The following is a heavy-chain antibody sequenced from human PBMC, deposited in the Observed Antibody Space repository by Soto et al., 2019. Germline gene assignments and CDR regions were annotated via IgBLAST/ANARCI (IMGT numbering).Heavy chain of an antibody. Sequence: SETLSLTCAVSGGSVSSTQWWTWVRQAPGKGLEGLGDIYHVGITKYNPALKSRVTMSVDKAKSQFSLRLTSVTAADTAVYYCARLGAYYQSLDPWGPGNLVTVSS. J-gene: IGHJ5*02. CDR1: GGSVSSTQW. D-gene: IGHD2-21*01. CDR2: IYHVGIT. V-gene: IGHV4-4*02. CDR3: ARLGAYYQSLDP.